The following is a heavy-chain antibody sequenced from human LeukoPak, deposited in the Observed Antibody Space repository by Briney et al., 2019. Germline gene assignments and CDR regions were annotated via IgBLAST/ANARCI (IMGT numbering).Heavy chain of an antibody. CDR3: AKGGCHLCDY. CDR1: GFTFSSYG. V-gene: IGHV3-30*18. D-gene: IGHD2-15*01. Sequence: GGSLRLSCAASGFTFSSYGMHWVRQAPGKGLEWVAVISYDGSNKYYADSVKGRFTISRDNSKNTLYLQMNSLRAEGTAVYYCAKGGCHLCDYWGQGTLVTVSS. J-gene: IGHJ4*02. CDR2: ISYDGSNK.